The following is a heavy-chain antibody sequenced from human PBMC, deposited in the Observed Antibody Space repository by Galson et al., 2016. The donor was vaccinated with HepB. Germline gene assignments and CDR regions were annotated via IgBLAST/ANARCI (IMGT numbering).Heavy chain of an antibody. CDR3: ARDMARGRYYYYGMDV. Sequence: SLRLSCAASGFTLSNFSNYAMHWVRQAPGKGLEWVAVISFDGSNKYYAASVKGRFTISRDNSKNTVFLQMNSLRPEDTAVFYCARDMARGRYYYYGMDVWGQGTTVTVSS. CDR2: ISFDGSNK. CDR1: GFTLSNFSNYA. D-gene: IGHD3-10*01. J-gene: IGHJ6*02. V-gene: IGHV3-30-3*01.